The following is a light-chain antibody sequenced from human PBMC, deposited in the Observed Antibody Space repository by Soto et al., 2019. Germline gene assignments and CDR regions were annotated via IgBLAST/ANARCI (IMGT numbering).Light chain of an antibody. CDR1: QSVSSY. CDR2: DAS. Sequence: EIVLTQSPASLSLSPGERAILSCRASQSVSSYLAWYQQKPGQAPRLLIYDASNRATGIPPRFSGSGSGTDFTLTISSLEPEDFAVYYCQQRYNWPPAFVQGTRLEIK. J-gene: IGKJ5*01. CDR3: QQRYNWPPA. V-gene: IGKV3-11*01.